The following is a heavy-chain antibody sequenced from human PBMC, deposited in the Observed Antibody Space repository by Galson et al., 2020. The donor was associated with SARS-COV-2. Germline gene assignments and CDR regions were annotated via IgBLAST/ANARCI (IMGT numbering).Heavy chain of an antibody. CDR1: GGSISSGNYY. V-gene: IGHV4-61*02. J-gene: IGHJ6*02. CDR2: IYTSGSL. Sequence: SETLSLTCTVSGGSISSGNYYWSWIRQPAGKGLEWIGLIYTSGSLNYNPSLKSRVSISADTSKNQFSLRLTSVTAADTAIYYCARGSYYDNSGYYSSTRHHSAMDVWGQGTTVTVSS. CDR3: ARGSYYDNSGYYSSTRHHSAMDV. D-gene: IGHD3-22*01.